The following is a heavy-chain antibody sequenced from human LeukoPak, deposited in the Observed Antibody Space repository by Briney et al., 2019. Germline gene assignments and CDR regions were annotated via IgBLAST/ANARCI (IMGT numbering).Heavy chain of an antibody. J-gene: IGHJ4*02. CDR3: AREIVSSGCLDY. D-gene: IGHD6-19*01. CDR1: DFAFYGYS. CDR2: ISSNSGYI. Sequence: GGSLRLSCAASDFAFYGYSMHWVRQGPGKGLEWISSISSNSGYIYYADSVKGRFTISRDNAKNSLYLQVTGLRVEDTALYYCAREIVSSGCLDYWGQGSLVTVSS. V-gene: IGHV3-21*06.